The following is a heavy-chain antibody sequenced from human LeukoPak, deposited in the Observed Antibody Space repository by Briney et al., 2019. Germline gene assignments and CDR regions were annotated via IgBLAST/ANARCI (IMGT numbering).Heavy chain of an antibody. V-gene: IGHV4-59*08. D-gene: IGHD3-3*01. CDR1: GGSLSNYY. J-gene: IGHJ4*02. Sequence: SGTLSLTCTVSGGSLSNYYWSWIRQPPGKGLEWIGYIYYSGSAIYNPSLKGRVTISVDTSKNQFSLNLSSVTAADTAAYYCARFFWSSFKGLDYWGQGTLVTVSS. CDR3: ARFFWSSFKGLDY. CDR2: IYYSGSA.